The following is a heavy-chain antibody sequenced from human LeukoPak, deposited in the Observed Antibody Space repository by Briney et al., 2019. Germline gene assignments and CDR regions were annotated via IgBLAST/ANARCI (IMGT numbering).Heavy chain of an antibody. V-gene: IGHV3-48*01. CDR1: AVTFSGYS. CDR2: ISANSSII. CDR3: ARGSEHMVRGVYFDY. J-gene: IGHJ4*02. Sequence: PGGSLRLSCGASAVTFSGYSMNWVRQAPGKGLEWISYISANSSIIHYADSVKGRFTISRDNAKRSLYLQMSSLRAEDTAVYYCARGSEHMVRGVYFDYWGREPWSPSPQ. D-gene: IGHD3-10*01.